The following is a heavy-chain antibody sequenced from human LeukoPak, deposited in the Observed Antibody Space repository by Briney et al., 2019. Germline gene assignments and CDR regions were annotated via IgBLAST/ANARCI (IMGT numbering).Heavy chain of an antibody. D-gene: IGHD5-18*01. V-gene: IGHV1-2*02. J-gene: IGHJ4*02. CDR2: INPNSGDT. Sequence: ASVKVSCKASGYTFTGYYMHWVRQAPGQGLEWMGWINPNSGDTNYAQKFQGRVTMTRDTSISTAYMELSRLRSDDTAVYYCARDNSYGRSYYFDYWGQGTLVTVSS. CDR3: ARDNSYGRSYYFDY. CDR1: GYTFTGYY.